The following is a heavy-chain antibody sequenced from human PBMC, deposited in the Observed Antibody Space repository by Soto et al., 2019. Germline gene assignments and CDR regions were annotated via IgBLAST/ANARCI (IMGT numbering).Heavy chain of an antibody. J-gene: IGHJ4*02. CDR2: IYYSGST. CDR3: ARVVYGSGSYSVDY. CDR1: GGSISSYY. V-gene: IGHV4-59*01. Sequence: QVQLQESGPGLVKPSETLSLTCTVSGGSISSYYWSWIRQPPGKGLEWIGYIYYSGSTNYNPSLKSRVTISVDTSKNQCSLKLSSVTAADTAVYYCARVVYGSGSYSVDYWGQGTLVTVSS. D-gene: IGHD3-10*01.